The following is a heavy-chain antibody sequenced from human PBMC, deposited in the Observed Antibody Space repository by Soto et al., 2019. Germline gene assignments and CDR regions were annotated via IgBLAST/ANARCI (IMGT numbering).Heavy chain of an antibody. CDR3: VNPARPMATITSFDY. CDR2: IYTSGST. V-gene: IGHV4-4*07. J-gene: IGHJ4*02. CDR1: GGSISSYY. D-gene: IGHD5-12*01. Sequence: PSETLSLTCTVSGGSISSYYWSWIRQPAGKGLEWIGRIYTSGSTNYNPSLKSRVTMSVDTSKNQFSLKLSSVTAADTAVYYCVNPARPMATITSFDYWGRGTLVTVSS.